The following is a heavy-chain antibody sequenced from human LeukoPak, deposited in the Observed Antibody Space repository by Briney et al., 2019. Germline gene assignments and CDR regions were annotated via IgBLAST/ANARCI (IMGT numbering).Heavy chain of an antibody. CDR2: TRDKADSYTT. V-gene: IGHV3-72*01. J-gene: IGHJ4*02. CDR1: GFTFRDSY. CDR3: ARESGGRFYY. Sequence: GGSLRLSCAASGFTFRDSYMDWARHAPGKGPESVGRTRDKADSYTTEYAASVKGRFTISRDYSKNSLYLQMNSLRTEDTGVYYCARESGGRFYYWGQGTLVTVSS. D-gene: IGHD1-26*01.